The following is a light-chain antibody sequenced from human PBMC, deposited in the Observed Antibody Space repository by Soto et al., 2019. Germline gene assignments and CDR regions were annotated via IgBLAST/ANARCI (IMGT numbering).Light chain of an antibody. CDR1: QSVGSA. J-gene: IGKJ1*01. CDR2: AAS. V-gene: IGKV3-11*01. CDR3: QQGNTWPWT. Sequence: IVLAQSPATLSLSPGERPTLACRASQSVGSALAWYQQKPGQAPRLLIYAASDRATGIPGRFSGSGSGTDFTLIISSLQPEDFAFYYCQQGNTWPWTFGQGTKVDIK.